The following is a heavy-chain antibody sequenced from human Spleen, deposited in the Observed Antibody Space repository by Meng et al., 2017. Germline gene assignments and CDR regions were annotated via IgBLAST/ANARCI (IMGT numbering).Heavy chain of an antibody. Sequence: SETLSLTCAVSGDSVSAYYWSWIRQPPGRGLEWIGYIQKSGSSNYNPSLKSRVTISVDKSKNQFSLKLTSVTAADTAVYYCARDGTQYAFDMWGQGTMVTVSS. CDR1: GDSVSAYY. D-gene: IGHD1/OR15-1a*01. CDR3: ARDGTQYAFDM. CDR2: IQKSGSS. V-gene: IGHV4-59*02. J-gene: IGHJ3*02.